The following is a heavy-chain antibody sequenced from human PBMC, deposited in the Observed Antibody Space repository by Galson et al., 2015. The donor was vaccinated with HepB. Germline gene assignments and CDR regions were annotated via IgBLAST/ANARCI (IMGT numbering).Heavy chain of an antibody. D-gene: IGHD4-23*01. Sequence: SLRLSCAASGFTFSSYAMHWVRQAPGKGLEWVAVISYDGSNKYYADSVKGRFTISRDNSKNTLYLQMNSLRAEDTAVYYCARDEAYGGNSAFDYWGQGTLVTVSS. CDR2: ISYDGSNK. CDR3: ARDEAYGGNSAFDY. J-gene: IGHJ4*02. CDR1: GFTFSSYA. V-gene: IGHV3-30*04.